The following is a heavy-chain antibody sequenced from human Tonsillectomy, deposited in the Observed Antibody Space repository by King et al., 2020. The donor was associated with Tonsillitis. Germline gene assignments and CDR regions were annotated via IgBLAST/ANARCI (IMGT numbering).Heavy chain of an antibody. CDR2: IYYSGST. CDR1: GGSISSGGDF. Sequence: QLQESGPGLVKPSQTLSLTCTVPGGSISSGGDFWSWTRQHPGEGLEWIGYIYYSGSTYYNPSLTSRVTISVDTSKNQFSLKLSSVTAADTAVYYCAREYCSTTTCYIGAGGFDYWGQGTLVTVSS. CDR3: AREYCSTTTCYIGAGGFDY. D-gene: IGHD2-2*02. V-gene: IGHV4-31*03. J-gene: IGHJ4*02.